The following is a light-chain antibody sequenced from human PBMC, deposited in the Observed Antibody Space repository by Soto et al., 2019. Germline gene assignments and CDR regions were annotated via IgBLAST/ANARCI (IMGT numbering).Light chain of an antibody. CDR2: WAS. Sequence: DIVMTQSPDSLAVSLGERATINCKSSQSVLHSSNNLNYLTWYQQKPGQPPRLLIYWASTRESGVPDRFSGSGSGTDFTLTISSLQAEDVAVYYCQQYYSTPLTFGGVTKVEIK. CDR3: QQYYSTPLT. V-gene: IGKV4-1*01. CDR1: QSVLHSSNNLNY. J-gene: IGKJ4*01.